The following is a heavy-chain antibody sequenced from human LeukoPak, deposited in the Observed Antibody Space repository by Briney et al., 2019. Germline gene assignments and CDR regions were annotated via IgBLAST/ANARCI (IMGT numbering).Heavy chain of an antibody. CDR2: ICTSGST. Sequence: PSETLSLTCTVSGGSISSGSYYWSWIRQPAGKGLEWIGRICTSGSTNYNPSLKSRVTISVDTSKNQFSLKLSSVTAADTAVYYCAGGVVEDTAMVDYWGQGTLVTVSS. CDR3: AGGVVEDTAMVDY. CDR1: GGSISSGSYY. V-gene: IGHV4-61*02. J-gene: IGHJ4*02. D-gene: IGHD5-18*01.